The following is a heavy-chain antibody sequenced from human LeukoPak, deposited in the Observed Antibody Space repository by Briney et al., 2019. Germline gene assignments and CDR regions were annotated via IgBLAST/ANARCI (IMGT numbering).Heavy chain of an antibody. CDR2: IIPIFGTA. J-gene: IGHJ4*02. Sequence: SVKVSCKASGGTFSSYAISWVRQAPGQGLEWMGGIIPIFGTANYSQKFEGRVTITADESTSTAYMELSSLRSEDTAVYYCARDGLECGSGSYLYYFDYWGQGTLVTVSS. V-gene: IGHV1-69*13. CDR1: GGTFSSYA. CDR3: ARDGLECGSGSYLYYFDY. D-gene: IGHD3-10*01.